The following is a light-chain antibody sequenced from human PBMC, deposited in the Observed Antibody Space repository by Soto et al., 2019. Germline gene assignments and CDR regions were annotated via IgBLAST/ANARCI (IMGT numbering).Light chain of an antibody. J-gene: IGKJ1*01. CDR1: QSVSNY. V-gene: IGKV3-11*01. CDR3: QHYNSYSEA. CDR2: DAS. Sequence: EIVLTQSPATLSLSPGDRATLSCRASQSVSNYLAWYQQKPGQAPRLLIYDASNRATGIPARFSGSGSGTDFTLTISSLQPDDFATYYCQHYNSYSEAFGQGTKVDIK.